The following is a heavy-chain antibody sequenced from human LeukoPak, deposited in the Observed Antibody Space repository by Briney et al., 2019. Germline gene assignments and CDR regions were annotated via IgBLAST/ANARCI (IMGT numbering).Heavy chain of an antibody. V-gene: IGHV3-7*01. CDR2: IKQDGSAK. CDR3: VRVNNRNYDY. Sequence: PGGSLRLSCAGSGFTFSTFWMTWVRRAPGKGLEWVPNIKQDGSAKYYVASVQGRFTISRDNAKNSLSLQMNSLRVEDTAVYYCVRVNNRNYDYWGQGTLVTVSS. D-gene: IGHD5-24*01. CDR1: GFTFSTFW. J-gene: IGHJ4*02.